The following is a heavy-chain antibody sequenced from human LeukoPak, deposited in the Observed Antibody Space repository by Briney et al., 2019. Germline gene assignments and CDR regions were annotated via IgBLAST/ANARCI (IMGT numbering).Heavy chain of an antibody. CDR3: ARGALLWFGAKMEYYFDS. Sequence: SETLSLTCTVSGAYFTNYYWRFIRQPPGKGLEWIGFSSYNGNTNYNPSLKSRVTISVDLSKNQFSLRLKSVTAADTAVYYCARGALLWFGAKMEYYFDSWGQGTPLTVSS. CDR2: SSYNGNT. D-gene: IGHD3-10*01. V-gene: IGHV4-59*01. J-gene: IGHJ4*02. CDR1: GAYFTNYY.